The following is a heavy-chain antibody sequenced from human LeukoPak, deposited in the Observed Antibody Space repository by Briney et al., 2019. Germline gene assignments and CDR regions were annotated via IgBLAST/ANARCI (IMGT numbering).Heavy chain of an antibody. J-gene: IGHJ4*02. CDR1: GFTFTNAW. CDR3: AKDRWWELLTESLGFDY. D-gene: IGHD1-26*01. V-gene: IGHV3-15*01. CDR2: VKSKTDGGAT. Sequence: GGSLRLSCAASGFTFTNAWMSWVRQAPGRGLEWVGRVKSKTDGGATDYAAPVKGRFTISRDNSKNTLYLQMNSLRAEDTAVYYCAKDRWWELLTESLGFDYWGQGTLVTVSS.